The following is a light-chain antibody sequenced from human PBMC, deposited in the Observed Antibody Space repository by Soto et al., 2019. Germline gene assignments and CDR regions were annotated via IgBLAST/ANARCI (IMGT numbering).Light chain of an antibody. CDR2: DAS. CDR3: QKCDYLPI. V-gene: IGKV3-11*01. Sequence: EIVLTQSPATLSLSPGERATLSCRASQSVGSFLAWYQQKPGQSPRLLIYDASNRATGIPARFSGSGSVTDFTLTISSLEPEDVATYYCQKCDYLPIFGPGTTVDLK. CDR1: QSVGSF. J-gene: IGKJ3*01.